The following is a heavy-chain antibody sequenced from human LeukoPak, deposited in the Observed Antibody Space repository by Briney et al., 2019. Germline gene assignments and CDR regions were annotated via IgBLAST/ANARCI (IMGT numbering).Heavy chain of an antibody. D-gene: IGHD6-19*01. V-gene: IGHV3-53*01. Sequence: GGSLRLSCAASGFTVSSNYMSWVRQAPGKGLEWVSVIYSGGSTYYAASVKGRFTISRDNSKNTMYLQMNSLRAEETAVYYCARLTVAGTNAFDIWGHRTMVTVS. CDR3: ARLTVAGTNAFDI. CDR1: GFTVSSNY. J-gene: IGHJ3*02. CDR2: IYSGGST.